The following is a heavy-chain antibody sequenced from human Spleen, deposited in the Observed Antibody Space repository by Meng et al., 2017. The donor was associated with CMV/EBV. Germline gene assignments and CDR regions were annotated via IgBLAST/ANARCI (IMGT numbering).Heavy chain of an antibody. Sequence: SQTLSLTCAVSGGSISSSSYYWGWIRQPPGKGLEWIGSIYHRGSTQYNPSLKSRVTISIDTSKNQFSLKLSSVTAADTAVYYCTRVPVTPYYGMDVWGQGTTVTVSS. CDR1: GGSISSSSYY. J-gene: IGHJ6*02. V-gene: IGHV4-39*07. CDR3: TRVPVTPYYGMDV. D-gene: IGHD4-11*01. CDR2: IYHRGST.